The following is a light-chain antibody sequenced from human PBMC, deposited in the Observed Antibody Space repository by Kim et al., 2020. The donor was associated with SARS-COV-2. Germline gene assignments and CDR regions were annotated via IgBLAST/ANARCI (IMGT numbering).Light chain of an antibody. CDR3: LQDYNYPRT. J-gene: IGKJ1*01. CDR1: QGIRND. CDR2: AAS. V-gene: IGKV1-6*01. Sequence: SVGDRVTITCRASQGIRNDLGWYQQKPGKAPKLLIYAASSLQSGVPSRFSGSGSGTDFTLTISSLQPEDFATYYCLQDYNYPRTFGQGTKVEIK.